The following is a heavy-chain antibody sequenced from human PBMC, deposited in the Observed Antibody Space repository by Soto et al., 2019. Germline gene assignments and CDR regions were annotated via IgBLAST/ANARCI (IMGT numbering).Heavy chain of an antibody. Sequence: LQSLSLTSSISVDSVSRNGVACNWIRQSPWRGLECLRRPYYRSKCYNYYAESVESRITFNPDTTKNQFYLQLNSVIPEDTAVYFCERQLVLNLPYYFHXWGQVILFTVSX. V-gene: IGHV6-1*01. CDR3: ERQLVLNLPYYFHX. J-gene: IGHJ4*02. CDR2: PYYRSKCYN. D-gene: IGHD6-13*01. CDR1: VDSVSRNGVA.